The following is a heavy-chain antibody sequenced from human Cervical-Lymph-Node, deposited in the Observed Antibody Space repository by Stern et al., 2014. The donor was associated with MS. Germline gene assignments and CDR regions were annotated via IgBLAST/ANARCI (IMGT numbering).Heavy chain of an antibody. V-gene: IGHV1-8*01. CDR3: ARGRELLSLDY. CDR2: MNPYSGNA. CDR1: GYTFTSYD. D-gene: IGHD1-26*01. Sequence: QVPLVQSGAEVKKPGASVKVSCKASGYTFTSYDINWVRQATGHGLEWMGWMNPYSGNAVYAQKYQGRVTMTRDTSTSTAYMELTSLRSEDTAVFYCARGRELLSLDYWGQGTLVTVSS. J-gene: IGHJ4*02.